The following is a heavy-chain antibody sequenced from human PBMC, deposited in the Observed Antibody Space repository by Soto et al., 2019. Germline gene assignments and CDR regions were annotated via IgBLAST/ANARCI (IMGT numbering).Heavy chain of an antibody. Sequence: QVQLVESGGGVVQPGRSLRLSCAASGFTFSSYGMHWVRQAPGKGLEWVAVISYDGSNKYYADSVKGRFTISRDNSKNTLYLQMNSLRAEDTAVYYCAKDYGRSGGAATIGPYWGHGTLVTVSS. V-gene: IGHV3-30*18. CDR3: AKDYGRSGGAATIGPY. D-gene: IGHD6-13*01. CDR1: GFTFSSYG. CDR2: ISYDGSNK. J-gene: IGHJ4*01.